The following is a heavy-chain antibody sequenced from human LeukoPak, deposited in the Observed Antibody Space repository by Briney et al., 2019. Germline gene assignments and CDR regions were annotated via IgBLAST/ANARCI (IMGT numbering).Heavy chain of an antibody. Sequence: PSETLSLTCTVSVGSIFAEEWNSIGQPPGKGLEWIGNVYYTGSTIYSPSLDSRVTISIVTSKTQFSLRLTSVTAADTAVNYCVIWKIYNDLSEYYYDIDVWGKGTTVTVSS. V-gene: IGHV4-59*08. CDR2: VYYTGST. D-gene: IGHD3-3*01. CDR1: VGSIFAEE. J-gene: IGHJ6*03. CDR3: VIWKIYNDLSEYYYDIDV.